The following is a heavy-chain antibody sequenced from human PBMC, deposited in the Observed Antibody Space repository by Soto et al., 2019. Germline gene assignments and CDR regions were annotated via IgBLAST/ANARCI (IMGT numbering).Heavy chain of an antibody. D-gene: IGHD6-13*01. CDR1: GGTFSSYT. V-gene: IGHV1-69*02. CDR2: IIPILGIA. Sequence: QVQLVQSGAEVKKPGSSVKVSCKASGGTFSSYTISWVRQAPGQGLEWMGRIIPILGIANYAQKFQGRVTITADKSTSTAYMELSSLRSEDTAVYYCARGRFKKQQLVLDGDYWGQGTLVTVSS. CDR3: ARGRFKKQQLVLDGDY. J-gene: IGHJ4*02.